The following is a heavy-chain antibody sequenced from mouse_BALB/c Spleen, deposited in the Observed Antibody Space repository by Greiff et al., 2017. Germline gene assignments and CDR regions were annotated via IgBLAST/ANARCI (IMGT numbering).Heavy chain of an antibody. J-gene: IGHJ4*01. CDR3: ARHGATVVATDYAMDY. V-gene: IGHV5-12-2*01. CDR1: GFTFSSYT. D-gene: IGHD1-1*01. Sequence: EVQLVESGGGLVQPGGSLKLSCAASGFTFSSYTMSWVRQTPEKRLEWVAYISNGGGSTYYPDTVKGRFTISRDNAKNTLYLQMSSLKSEDTAMYYCARHGATVVATDYAMDYWGQGTSVTVSS. CDR2: ISNGGGST.